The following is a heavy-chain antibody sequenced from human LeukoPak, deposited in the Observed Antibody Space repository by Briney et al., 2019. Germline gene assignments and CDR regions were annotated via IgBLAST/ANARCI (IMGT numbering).Heavy chain of an antibody. CDR3: ARGYWYYFDY. V-gene: IGHV3-30*02. Sequence: GGSLRLSCAASGFTFSSYGMHWVRQAPGKGLEWVAFIRYDGSNKYYADSVKGRFTISRDNSKNTLYLQMNSLRAEDTAVYYCARGYWYYFDYWGQGTLVTVSS. D-gene: IGHD2-8*02. J-gene: IGHJ4*02. CDR1: GFTFSSYG. CDR2: IRYDGSNK.